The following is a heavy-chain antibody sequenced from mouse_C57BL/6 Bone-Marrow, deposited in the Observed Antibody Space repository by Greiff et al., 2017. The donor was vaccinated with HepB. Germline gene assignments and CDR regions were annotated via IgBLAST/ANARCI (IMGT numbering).Heavy chain of an antibody. CDR1: GFTFSSYA. CDR3: ARIYYGNYDFDY. Sequence: EVQLQESGGGLVKPGGSLKLSCAASGFTFSSYAMSWVRQTPEKRLEWVATISDGGSYTYYPDNVKGRFTISRDNAKNNQYLQMSHLKSEDTAMYYCARIYYGNYDFDYWGQGTTLTVSS. V-gene: IGHV5-4*01. D-gene: IGHD2-1*01. CDR2: ISDGGSYT. J-gene: IGHJ2*01.